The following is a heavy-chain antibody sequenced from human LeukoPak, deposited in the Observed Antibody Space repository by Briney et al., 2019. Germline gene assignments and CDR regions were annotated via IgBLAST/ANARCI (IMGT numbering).Heavy chain of an antibody. Sequence: ASVKVSCKASGYTLTGYYMHWVRQAPGQGLEWMGWINPNSGGTNYAQKFQGRVTMTRDTSISTVYMELSRLRSDDTAVYYCAKKEPRYCSSTSCYFDYFDYWGQGTLVTVSS. V-gene: IGHV1-2*02. D-gene: IGHD2-2*01. CDR1: GYTLTGYY. CDR3: AKKEPRYCSSTSCYFDYFDY. CDR2: INPNSGGT. J-gene: IGHJ4*02.